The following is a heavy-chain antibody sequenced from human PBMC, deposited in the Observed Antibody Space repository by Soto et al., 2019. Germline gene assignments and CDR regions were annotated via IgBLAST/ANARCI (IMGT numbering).Heavy chain of an antibody. CDR1: GFIFENFG. CDR2: ISGSGFKK. CDR3: AKNQGVELVPLATVDWFDP. Sequence: GGSLRLSCAASGFIFENFGMSWVRQAPGKGLEWISSISGSGFKKYYADSVKGRFTISRDNSKSTVYLELNNLSAEDTAVYHCAKNQGVELVPLATVDWFDPWGQGSVVTVS. V-gene: IGHV3-23*01. J-gene: IGHJ5*02. D-gene: IGHD1-26*01.